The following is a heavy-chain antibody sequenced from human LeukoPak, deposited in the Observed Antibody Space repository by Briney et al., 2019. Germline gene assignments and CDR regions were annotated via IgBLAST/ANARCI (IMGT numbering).Heavy chain of an antibody. CDR1: GYTFTSYG. CDR2: ISAYNGNT. D-gene: IGHD2-2*01. J-gene: IGHJ6*03. CDR3: ARASGPNCSSTSCYPHYYYYYMDV. Sequence: ASVKVSCKASGYTFTSYGISWVRQAPGQGLEWMGWISAYNGNTNYAQKLQGRVTMTTDTSTSTAYMELRSLRSDDTAVYYCARASGPNCSSTSCYPHYYYYYMDVWGKGTTVTVSS. V-gene: IGHV1-18*01.